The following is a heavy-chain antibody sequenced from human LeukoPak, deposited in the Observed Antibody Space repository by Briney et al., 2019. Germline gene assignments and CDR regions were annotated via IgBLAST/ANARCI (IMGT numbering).Heavy chain of an antibody. D-gene: IGHD7-27*01. CDR2: ITNDGNYE. V-gene: IGHV3-33*05. CDR3: ARDSITGDNSLDF. J-gene: IGHJ4*02. CDR1: GFTFSTYG. Sequence: PGGSLRLSCAASGFTFSTYGMHWVRQAPRKGLERVAVITNDGNYEKYADAVRGRLTISRDNSKNTLYLQMNSLSAEDTAVYYCARDSITGDNSLDFWGRGTLVTVSS.